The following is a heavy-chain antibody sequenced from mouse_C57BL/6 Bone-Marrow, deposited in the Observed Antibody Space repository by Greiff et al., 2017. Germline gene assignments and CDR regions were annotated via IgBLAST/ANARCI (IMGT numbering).Heavy chain of an antibody. CDR2: IYPGSGST. CDR1: GYTFTSYW. V-gene: IGHV1-55*01. D-gene: IGHD1-1*01. J-gene: IGHJ2*01. Sequence: QVQLKQPGAELVKPGASVKMSCKASGYTFTSYWITWVKQRPGQGLEWIGDIYPGSGSTNYNEKFKSKATLTVDTSSSTAYMQLSSLTSEDSAVDYCAREGVETTVVELDGGQGTTLTVSS. CDR3: AREGVETTVVELD.